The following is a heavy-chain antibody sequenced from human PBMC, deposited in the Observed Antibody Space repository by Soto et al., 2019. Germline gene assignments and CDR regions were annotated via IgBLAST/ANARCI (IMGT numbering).Heavy chain of an antibody. Sequence: QVQLQESGPGLVKPSQTLSLTCTVSGGSISSGGYYWSWIRQHPGKGLEWIGYIYYSGSTYYNPSLTRRVTIPVDTSKNQFSLKLSSVTAADTAVYYCASSSTSLGMDVWGQGTTVTVSS. V-gene: IGHV4-31*03. D-gene: IGHD2-2*01. CDR1: GGSISSGGYY. J-gene: IGHJ6*02. CDR3: ASSSTSLGMDV. CDR2: IYYSGST.